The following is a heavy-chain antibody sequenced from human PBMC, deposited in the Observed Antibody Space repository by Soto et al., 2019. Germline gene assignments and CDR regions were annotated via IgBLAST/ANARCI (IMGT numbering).Heavy chain of an antibody. J-gene: IGHJ6*02. CDR3: ARGYCSGGNCYSGMDV. V-gene: IGHV1-69*13. CDR2: IIPISGRT. Sequence: ASVKVSCKASGGTFSTHAIIWVRQAPGHGLEWMGGIIPISGRTYYTQKFQGRVTITADEPTSTAFMELSSLKSEDTAVFYCARGYCSGGNCYSGMDVWGQGTMVTVS. CDR1: GGTFSTHA. D-gene: IGHD2-15*01.